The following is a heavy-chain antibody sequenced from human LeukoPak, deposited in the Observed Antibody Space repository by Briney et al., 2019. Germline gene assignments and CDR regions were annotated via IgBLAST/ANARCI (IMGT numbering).Heavy chain of an antibody. CDR3: ARQMGQDASPLWFGELSGYYYGMDV. V-gene: IGHV5-51*01. Sequence: GESLKISCKGSGYIFTSYWIGWVRQMPGKGLEWMGIIYPGDSDTRYSPSFQGQVIISADKSISTAYLQWSSLKASDTAMYYCARQMGQDASPLWFGELSGYYYGMDVWGQGTTVTVSS. D-gene: IGHD3-10*01. CDR1: GYIFTSYW. J-gene: IGHJ6*02. CDR2: IYPGDSDT.